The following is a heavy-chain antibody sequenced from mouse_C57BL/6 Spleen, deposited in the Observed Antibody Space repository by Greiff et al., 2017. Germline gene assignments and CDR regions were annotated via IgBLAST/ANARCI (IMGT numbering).Heavy chain of an antibody. CDR2: INPSSGYT. Sequence: QVQLQQSGAELARPGASVKMSCKASGCTFTSYTMHWVKQRPGQGLEWIGYINPSSGYTKYNQKFKDKATLTADKSSSTAYMKLSSLTSEDSAVYYCARSGAVYAMDYWGQGTSVTVSS. CDR1: GCTFTSYT. CDR3: ARSGAVYAMDY. D-gene: IGHD3-1*01. J-gene: IGHJ4*01. V-gene: IGHV1-4*01.